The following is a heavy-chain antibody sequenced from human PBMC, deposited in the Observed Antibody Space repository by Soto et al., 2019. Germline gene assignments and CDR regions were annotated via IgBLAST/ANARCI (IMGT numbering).Heavy chain of an antibody. J-gene: IGHJ5*02. Sequence: GSLRLSCAASGFTFSSYGMHWVRQAPGKGLEWVAVIWYDGSNKYYADSVKGRFTISRDNSKNTLYLQMNSLRAEDTAVYYCASRAEGFDPWGQGTLVTVSS. V-gene: IGHV3-33*01. CDR2: IWYDGSNK. CDR3: ASRAEGFDP. CDR1: GFTFSSYG. D-gene: IGHD6-19*01.